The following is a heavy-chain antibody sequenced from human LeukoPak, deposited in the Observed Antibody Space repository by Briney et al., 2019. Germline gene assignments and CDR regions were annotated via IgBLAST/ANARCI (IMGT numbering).Heavy chain of an antibody. J-gene: IGHJ4*02. V-gene: IGHV3-21*01. CDR3: ARGAGVGSYVPFDL. Sequence: GGSLRLSCAASGFTFSSHSMRWVRQAPGKGLECVSSISSSGSDIYDADSVTGRFTISRDNARNSLYLQMNSLRVEDTAVYYCARGAGVGSYVPFDLWGQGTRATVSS. D-gene: IGHD3-16*01. CDR1: GFTFSSHS. CDR2: ISSSGSDI.